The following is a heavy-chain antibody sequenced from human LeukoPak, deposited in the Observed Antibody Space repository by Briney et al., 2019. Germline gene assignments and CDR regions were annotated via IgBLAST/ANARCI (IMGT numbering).Heavy chain of an antibody. Sequence: PSETLSLTCTVSGGSISISSYYWGWIRQPPGKGLEWIGSIYYSGTTYYNPSLKSRVTISVDTSKNQFSLKLSSVTAADTALYYCAKHYMGSSYNHGLDCWGQGTLVTVSS. D-gene: IGHD3-10*01. V-gene: IGHV4-39*01. CDR3: AKHYMGSSYNHGLDC. J-gene: IGHJ4*02. CDR2: IYYSGTT. CDR1: GGSISISSYY.